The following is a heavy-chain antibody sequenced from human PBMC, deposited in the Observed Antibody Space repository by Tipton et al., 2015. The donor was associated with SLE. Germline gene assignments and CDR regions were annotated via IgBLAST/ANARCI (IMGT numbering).Heavy chain of an antibody. CDR1: GFPFSTYW. D-gene: IGHD3-3*01. Sequence: GSLRLSCAASGFPFSTYWMTWVRQAPGKGLEWLANIKEDGSEKYYVGSVEGRFTISRDNSKNTLYLQMNSLRAEDTAVYYCAKGAYDFWSGYYTGDWYFDLWGRGTLVTVSS. CDR3: AKGAYDFWSGYYTGDWYFDL. J-gene: IGHJ2*01. V-gene: IGHV3-7*01. CDR2: IKEDGSEK.